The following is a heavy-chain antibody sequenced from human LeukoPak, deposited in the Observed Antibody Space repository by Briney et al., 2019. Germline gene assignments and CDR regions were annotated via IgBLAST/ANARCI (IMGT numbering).Heavy chain of an antibody. CDR2: FDPEEGET. CDR3: ARDQGSSGWPTNSPYGMDV. Sequence: ASVRLSCKLSGYSLTKLSMHWVRQAPGKGLEWMGGFDPEEGETLKAQKFQGRVTMTEDTFTDTAYMELSGLRSEDTAVYYCARDQGSSGWPTNSPYGMDVWGQGTTVTVSS. V-gene: IGHV1-24*01. CDR1: GYSLTKLS. D-gene: IGHD6-19*01. J-gene: IGHJ6*02.